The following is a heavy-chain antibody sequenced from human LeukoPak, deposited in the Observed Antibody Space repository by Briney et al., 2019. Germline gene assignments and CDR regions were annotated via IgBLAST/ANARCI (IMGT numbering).Heavy chain of an antibody. CDR3: ARGPSIEVADFDY. D-gene: IGHD6-19*01. CDR1: GYTFTGYY. V-gene: IGHV1-2*04. J-gene: IGHJ4*02. Sequence: ASVKVSCKASGYTFTGYYMHWVRQAPGQGLEWMGWINPNSGGTNYAQKFQGWVTMTRDTSISTAYMELSRLRSDDTAVYYCARGPSIEVADFDYWGQGTLVTVSS. CDR2: INPNSGGT.